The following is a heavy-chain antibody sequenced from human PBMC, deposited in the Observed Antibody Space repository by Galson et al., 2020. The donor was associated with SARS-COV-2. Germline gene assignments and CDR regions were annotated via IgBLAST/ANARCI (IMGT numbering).Heavy chain of an antibody. CDR1: GFTFDDYA. V-gene: IGHV3-9*01. CDR3: AKDFNRRFDY. CDR2: ISWNSGSI. Sequence: GGSLRLSCAASGFTFDDYAMHWVRQAPGKGLEWVSGISWNSGSIGYADSVKGRFTISRDNAKNSLYLQMNSLRAEDTALYYCAKDFNRRFDYWGQGTLVTVSS. J-gene: IGHJ4*02.